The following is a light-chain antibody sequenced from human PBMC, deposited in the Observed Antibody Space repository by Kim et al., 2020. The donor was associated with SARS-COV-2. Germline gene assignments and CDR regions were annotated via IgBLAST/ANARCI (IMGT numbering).Light chain of an antibody. CDR3: QHLNDYPIT. CDR1: QVVGNK. J-gene: IGKJ5*01. V-gene: IGKV1-6*01. Sequence: LSAFLGDRVNITCRASQVVGNKIAWYQVKPGQAPKLLINGVSGFQTSRFSGSGSGTYFALTISNLRPDDAGTYYCQHLNDYPITFGQGTRLEIK. CDR2: GVS.